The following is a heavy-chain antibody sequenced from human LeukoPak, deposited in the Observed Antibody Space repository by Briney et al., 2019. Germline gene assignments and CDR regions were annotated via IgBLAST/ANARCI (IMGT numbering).Heavy chain of an antibody. V-gene: IGHV3-30*18. CDR2: TSYDGSNK. CDR1: GFTFSSYG. Sequence: GRSLRLSCAASGFTFSSYGMHWVRQAAGKGLEWAAVTSYDGSNKNYADSVKGRFTISRDNSKNTLYLQMNSLRAEDTAVYYCAKKSPGTYYAPPDYWGQGTLVTVSS. J-gene: IGHJ4*02. D-gene: IGHD3-10*01. CDR3: AKKSPGTYYAPPDY.